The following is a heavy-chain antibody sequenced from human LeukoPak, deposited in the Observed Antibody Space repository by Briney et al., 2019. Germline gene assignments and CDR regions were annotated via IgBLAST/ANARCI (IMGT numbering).Heavy chain of an antibody. CDR1: GFTFSSYG. CDR3: ARDRRYDFWSGYANWFDP. V-gene: IGHV3-74*01. J-gene: IGHJ5*02. D-gene: IGHD3-3*01. CDR2: INSDGSST. Sequence: GGSLRLSCAASGFTFSSYGMHWVRQAPGKGLVWVSRINSDGSSTSYADSVKGRFTISRDNAKNTLYLQMNSLRAEDTAVYYCARDRRYDFWSGYANWFDPWGQGTLVTVSS.